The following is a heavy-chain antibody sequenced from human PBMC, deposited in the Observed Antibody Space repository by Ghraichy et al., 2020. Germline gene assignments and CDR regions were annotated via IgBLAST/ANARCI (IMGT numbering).Heavy chain of an antibody. CDR3: AKVLGSGSYKSYYYGMDV. J-gene: IGHJ6*02. D-gene: IGHD3-10*01. V-gene: IGHV3-23*01. CDR1: GFTFSSYA. Sequence: GGSLRLSCAASGFTFSSYAMSWVRQAPGKGLEWVSAISGSGGSTYYADSVKGRFTISRDNSKNTLYLQMNSLRAEDTAVYYCAKVLGSGSYKSYYYGMDVWGQGTTVTVSS. CDR2: ISGSGGST.